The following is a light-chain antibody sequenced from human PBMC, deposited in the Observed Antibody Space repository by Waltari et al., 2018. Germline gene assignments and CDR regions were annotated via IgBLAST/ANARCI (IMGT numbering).Light chain of an antibody. CDR3: QQSSTTLFT. CDR2: AAT. V-gene: IGKV1-39*01. CDR1: QNIDNY. J-gene: IGKJ3*01. Sequence: IQLTQYPSSLSASVGDSVTISCRASQNIDNYLNWYQQKPGKATELLIFAATTLQRGVPWRFSGRGAGTDFNLTITSLQPDDFATYYCQQSSTTLFTFGPGTRVDI.